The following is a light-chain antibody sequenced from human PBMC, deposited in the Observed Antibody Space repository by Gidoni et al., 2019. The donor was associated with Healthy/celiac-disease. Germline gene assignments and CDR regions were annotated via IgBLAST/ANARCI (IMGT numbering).Light chain of an antibody. Sequence: EIVLTQSPATLSLSPGERAARSCRASKSVSSYLAWYQLKPGQAPRLLIYDASNRATGIPARFSGSGSGTDFTLTISSLEPEDFAVYYCQQRSNWPPTFGGGTKVEIK. V-gene: IGKV3-11*01. J-gene: IGKJ4*01. CDR1: KSVSSY. CDR3: QQRSNWPPT. CDR2: DAS.